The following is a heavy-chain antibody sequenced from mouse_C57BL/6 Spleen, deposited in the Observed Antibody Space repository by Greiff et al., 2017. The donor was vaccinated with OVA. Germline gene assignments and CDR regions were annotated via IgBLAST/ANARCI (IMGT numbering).Heavy chain of an antibody. CDR3: ARDGSSSYYFDY. D-gene: IGHD1-1*01. V-gene: IGHV1-52*01. Sequence: QVQLKQPGAELVRPGSSVKLSCKASGYTFTSYWMHWVKQRPIQGLEWIGNIDPSDSETHYNQKFKDKATLTVDKSSSTAYMQLSSLTSEDSAVYYCARDGSSSYYFDYWGQGTTLTVSS. CDR1: GYTFTSYW. J-gene: IGHJ2*01. CDR2: IDPSDSET.